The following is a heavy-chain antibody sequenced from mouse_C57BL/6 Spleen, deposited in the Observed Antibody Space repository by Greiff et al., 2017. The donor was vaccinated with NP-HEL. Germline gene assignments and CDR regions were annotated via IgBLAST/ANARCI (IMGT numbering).Heavy chain of an antibody. CDR2: IDPSDSYT. D-gene: IGHD2-3*01. CDR3: ARNGYYGDYAMDY. V-gene: IGHV1-50*01. CDR1: GYTFTSYW. J-gene: IGHJ4*01. Sequence: QVQLQQSGAELVKPGASVKLSCKASGYTFTSYWMQWVKQRPGQGLEWIGEIDPSDSYTNYNQKFKGKATLTVDTSSSTAYMQLSSLTSEDSAVYYCARNGYYGDYAMDYWGQGTSVTVSS.